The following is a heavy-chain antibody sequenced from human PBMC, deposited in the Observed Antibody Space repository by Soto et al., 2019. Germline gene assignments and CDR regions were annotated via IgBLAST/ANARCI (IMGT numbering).Heavy chain of an antibody. J-gene: IGHJ4*02. V-gene: IGHV3-21*01. Sequence: GGSLRLSCAASGFTFTRYSMNRVRQASGKGLEWVSSISSTTNYIYYADSMKGRFTVSRDNAKNSVYLEMNSLSAEDTAVYYCARESEDLTSNFDYWGQGTLVTVSS. CDR1: GFTFTRYS. CDR2: ISSTTNYI. CDR3: ARESEDLTSNFDY.